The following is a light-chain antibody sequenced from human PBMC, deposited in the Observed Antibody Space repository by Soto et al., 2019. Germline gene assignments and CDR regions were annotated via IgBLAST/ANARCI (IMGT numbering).Light chain of an antibody. CDR2: DAS. V-gene: IGKV3-11*01. CDR3: QQRGDRPLT. Sequence: ERVSTQSPGTLAVSPGDRATLSCRASQSVSSSYLSGYHKKPGQAPRLLIYDASNRATGIPARFSGSGSGTDFTLPISSLEPEDFAVYYCQQRGDRPLTFGGGTKVDIK. J-gene: IGKJ4*01. CDR1: QSVSSSY.